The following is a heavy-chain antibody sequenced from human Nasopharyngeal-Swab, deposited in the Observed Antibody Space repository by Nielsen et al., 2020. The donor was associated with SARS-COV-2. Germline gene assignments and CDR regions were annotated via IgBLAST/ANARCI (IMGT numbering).Heavy chain of an antibody. CDR3: ARRGLITMIHRWFDP. V-gene: IGHV4-34*01. J-gene: IGHJ5*02. CDR2: INHSGST. Sequence: WIRQPPGKGLEWIGEINHSGSTNYNPSLKSRVTIPVDTSKNQFSLKLSSVTAADTAVYYCARRGLITMIHRWFDPWGQGTLVTVSS. D-gene: IGHD3-22*01.